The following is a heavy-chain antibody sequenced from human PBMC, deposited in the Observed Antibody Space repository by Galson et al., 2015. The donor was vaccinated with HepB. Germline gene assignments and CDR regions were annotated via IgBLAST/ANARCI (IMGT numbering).Heavy chain of an antibody. Sequence: SLRLSCAASGFTFSSYSMNWVRQAPGKGLEWVSSISSSSSYIYYADSVKGRFTISRDNAKNSLYLQMNSLRAEDTAVYYCARDGAAGTPRAEYFQHWGQGTLVTVSS. CDR3: ARDGAAGTPRAEYFQH. CDR2: ISSSSSYI. V-gene: IGHV3-21*01. CDR1: GFTFSSYS. D-gene: IGHD6-13*01. J-gene: IGHJ1*01.